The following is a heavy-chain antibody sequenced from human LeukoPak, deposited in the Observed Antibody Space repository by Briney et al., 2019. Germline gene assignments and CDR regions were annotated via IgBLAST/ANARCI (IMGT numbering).Heavy chain of an antibody. CDR2: IRSDGIDK. J-gene: IGHJ4*02. V-gene: IGHV3-30*02. Sequence: GGSLRLSCAASGFTFSSYGMHWVRQAPGKGLEWVAFIRSDGIDKYYADSVKGRFTISRDNSKKTLYLQMNSLRAEDTAVYYCAKDRAGYYGSGSFDYWGQGALVTVSS. CDR3: AKDRAGYYGSGSFDY. D-gene: IGHD3-10*01. CDR1: GFTFSSYG.